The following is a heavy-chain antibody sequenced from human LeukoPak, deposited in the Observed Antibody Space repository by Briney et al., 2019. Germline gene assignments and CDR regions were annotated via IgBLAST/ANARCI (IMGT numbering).Heavy chain of an antibody. J-gene: IGHJ3*02. CDR1: GASIRSYF. CDR3: ARGLVLATDDAFDI. CDR2: VYDNDIT. Sequence: SETLSLTCSVSGASIRSYFGSWIRQPPGKGLEWIGYVYDNDITNFNPSLESRVTILVDTSKSQFSLKLRSVTAADTAVYYCARGLVLATDDAFDIWGPGTMVTVSS. D-gene: IGHD5-12*01. V-gene: IGHV4-59*01.